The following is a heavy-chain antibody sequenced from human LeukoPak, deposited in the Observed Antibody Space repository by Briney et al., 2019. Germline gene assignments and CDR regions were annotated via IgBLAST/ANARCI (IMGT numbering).Heavy chain of an antibody. CDR2: MNEYGGDI. D-gene: IGHD2-15*01. CDR1: GFTFDDYG. Sequence: PGGSLRLSCAASGFTFDDYGMSWVRQAPGKGLEWVTHMNEYGGDIFYVDSVKDRFTISRDNAKNLLYLQMNSLRAEDTAVYFCARPRGCSSGRCNNFDYWGQGTLVTVSS. J-gene: IGHJ4*02. V-gene: IGHV3-7*01. CDR3: ARPRGCSSGRCNNFDY.